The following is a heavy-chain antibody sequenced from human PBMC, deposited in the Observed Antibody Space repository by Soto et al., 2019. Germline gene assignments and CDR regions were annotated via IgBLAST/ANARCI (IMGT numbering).Heavy chain of an antibody. V-gene: IGHV4-59*01. J-gene: IGHJ2*01. CDR2: IHYSGTT. CDR1: GDYISSYY. CDR3: ARGNWYLEF. Sequence: QVQLQESGPGLVKPSETLSLTCTVSGDYISSYYWSWIRQPPGKGLEWNEYIHYSGTTDYSPSLKRQVTISVDTPKNHFSRKLTSVTAPDTAVYFCARGNWYLEFWGRGNLVHVPS. D-gene: IGHD3-10*01.